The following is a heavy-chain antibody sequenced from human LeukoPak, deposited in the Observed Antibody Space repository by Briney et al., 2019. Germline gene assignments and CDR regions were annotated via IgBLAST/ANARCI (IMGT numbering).Heavy chain of an antibody. CDR1: GFTISSYG. D-gene: IGHD3-16*01. J-gene: IGHJ3*02. CDR2: IRTDGTTK. V-gene: IGHV3-30*02. Sequence: PGGSLRLSCAASGFTISSYGMHWVRQAPGKGLEWVAFIRTDGTTKYYRYSVEGRFTVSKANSKNTLLLQMYSLRPEDTAIYYCAKAPSNASRTLDIWGQGTLVTVSS. CDR3: AKAPSNASRTLDI.